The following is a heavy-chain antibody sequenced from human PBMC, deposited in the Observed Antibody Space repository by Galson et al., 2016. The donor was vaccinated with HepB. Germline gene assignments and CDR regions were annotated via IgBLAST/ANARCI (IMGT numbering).Heavy chain of an antibody. CDR1: GFSFRNYG. J-gene: IGHJ1*01. D-gene: IGHD6-19*01. CDR2: ISDDGTNK. Sequence: SLRLSCAASGFSFRNYGMHWVRQAPGKGLDWVSAISDDGTNKYYADSMKGRFTISRDNSKNTLSLQMNSLRAEKTAVYYCVAGKEYFQHWGQGTLVTVSS. CDR3: VAGKEYFQH. V-gene: IGHV3-30*03.